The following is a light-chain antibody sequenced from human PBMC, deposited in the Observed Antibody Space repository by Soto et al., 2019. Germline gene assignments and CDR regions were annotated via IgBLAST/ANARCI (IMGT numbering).Light chain of an antibody. Sequence: EVVLTQSPATLSLSPGERATLSCRASQNVRTFLDWYQQKPGQAPRLFIYGASNRATGIPARFSGSGSGTDFTLTISSLEPEDFAVYYCQQHSHWPPWTFGQGTRVEIQ. V-gene: IGKV3-11*01. CDR3: QQHSHWPPWT. CDR2: GAS. CDR1: QNVRTF. J-gene: IGKJ1*01.